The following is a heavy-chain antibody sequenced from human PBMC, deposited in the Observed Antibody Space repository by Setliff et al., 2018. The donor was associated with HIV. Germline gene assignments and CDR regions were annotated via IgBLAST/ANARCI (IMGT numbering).Heavy chain of an antibody. D-gene: IGHD3-16*01. CDR1: GFTFRSYC. V-gene: IGHV3-21*01. J-gene: IGHJ6*03. Sequence: GGSMRLSCVASGFTFRSYCMDWFRQAPGKGLEWVSSISYGSSYIYQSESVRGRFTISRDDAKKSLYLQMNSLGAEDTAVYYCARSGGIGNYHWDIWGKGTTVTVSS. CDR2: ISYGSSYI. CDR3: ARSGGIGNYHWDI.